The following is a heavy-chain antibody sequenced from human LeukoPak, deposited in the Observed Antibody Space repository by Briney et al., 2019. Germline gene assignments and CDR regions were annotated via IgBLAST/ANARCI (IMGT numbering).Heavy chain of an antibody. Sequence: SETLSLTCTVSGGSISSYYWSWIRQPAGKGLEWIGRIYSSGSTDYNPSLKSRVTMSVDTSKNQFSMKMRSVTAADTAVYYCARGIAAASERAFNIWGQGTMVTVSS. CDR3: ARGIAAASERAFNI. D-gene: IGHD6-13*01. CDR2: IYSSGST. CDR1: GGSISSYY. V-gene: IGHV4-4*07. J-gene: IGHJ3*02.